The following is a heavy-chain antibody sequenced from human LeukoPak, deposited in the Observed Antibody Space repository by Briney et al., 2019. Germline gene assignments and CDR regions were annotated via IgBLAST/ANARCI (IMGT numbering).Heavy chain of an antibody. Sequence: ASGNLCCTASGYAFTCCYMRWVRHAPGPGIEWMGWINPNSGGTNFDQEFQGWGTMTTDTTISTAYMELSRQRSDDTAVYYCARGRRTPLLWFGDGEFDYWGQGTLVTVSS. CDR3: ARGRRTPLLWFGDGEFDY. V-gene: IGHV1-2*04. J-gene: IGHJ4*02. CDR2: INPNSGGT. CDR1: GYAFTCCY. D-gene: IGHD3-10*01.